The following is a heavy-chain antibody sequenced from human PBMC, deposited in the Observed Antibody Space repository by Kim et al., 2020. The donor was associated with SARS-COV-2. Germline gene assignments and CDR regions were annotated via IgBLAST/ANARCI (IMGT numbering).Heavy chain of an antibody. V-gene: IGHV3-7*01. J-gene: IGHJ1*01. CDR1: GFTFSNYC. CDR3: VRDHVPMTDLCLVS. CDR2: INHDGSYK. Sequence: GGSLRLSCAASGFTFSNYCMIWVRQAPGKGLEWVAIINHDGSYKYYADSVKGRFTISRDNAKNSLYLQMNSLRAEDTAVYYCVRDHVPMTDLCLVSWG. D-gene: IGHD2-2*01.